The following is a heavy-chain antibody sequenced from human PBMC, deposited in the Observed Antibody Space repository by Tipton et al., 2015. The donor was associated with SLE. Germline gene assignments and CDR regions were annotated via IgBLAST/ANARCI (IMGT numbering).Heavy chain of an antibody. CDR3: ARHPQWLQFPHSYYFDN. J-gene: IGHJ4*02. CDR2: TYYTGDT. Sequence: TLSLTCTVSGGSVSSGTYYWSWIRQPPGKGLEWIGTTYYTGDTYYNPSLRSRISISVDTSTNQLSLTLRDVAAADAAMYYCARHPQWLQFPHSYYFDNWGQGTLVTVSS. D-gene: IGHD6-19*01. V-gene: IGHV4-39*01. CDR1: GGSVSSGTYY.